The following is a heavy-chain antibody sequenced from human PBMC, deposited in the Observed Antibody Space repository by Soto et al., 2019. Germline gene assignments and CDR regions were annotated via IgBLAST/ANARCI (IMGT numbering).Heavy chain of an antibody. CDR3: ARALGITGADYYYGMDV. D-gene: IGHD1-20*01. Sequence: EVQLVESGGGLVKPGGSLRLSCAASGFTFSSYSMNWVRQAPGKGLEWVSSISSSSSYIYYADSVKGRFTISRDNAKNSLYLQMNSLRAEDTAVYYCARALGITGADYYYGMDVWGQGTTVTVSS. CDR1: GFTFSSYS. CDR2: ISSSSSYI. V-gene: IGHV3-21*01. J-gene: IGHJ6*02.